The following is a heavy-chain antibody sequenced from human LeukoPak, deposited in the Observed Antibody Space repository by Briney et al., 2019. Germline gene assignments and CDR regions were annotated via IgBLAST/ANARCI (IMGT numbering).Heavy chain of an antibody. Sequence: SETLSLTCTVSGYSLSSGYYWSWIRQPPGKGLEWIGEINHSGSTNYNPSLKSRVTISVDTSKNQFSLKLSSVTAADTAVYYCARRPTKRYSYSDYWGQGTLVTVSS. D-gene: IGHD5-18*01. V-gene: IGHV4-34*01. CDR2: INHSGST. CDR3: ARRPTKRYSYSDY. CDR1: GYSLSSGYY. J-gene: IGHJ4*02.